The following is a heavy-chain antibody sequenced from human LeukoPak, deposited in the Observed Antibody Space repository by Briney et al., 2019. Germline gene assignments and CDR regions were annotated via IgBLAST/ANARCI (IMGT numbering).Heavy chain of an antibody. J-gene: IGHJ3*02. V-gene: IGHV4-59*04. Sequence: PSETLSLTCTVSGGSISSYYWSWIRQPPGKGLEWIGSIHYSRSTYYNPSLKSRLTISVDTSKNQFSLKLSSVTAADTAIYYCARPYHYDSGSRGTAFDIWGQGTMVTVSS. CDR1: GGSISSYY. CDR3: ARPYHYDSGSRGTAFDI. CDR2: IHYSRST. D-gene: IGHD3-10*01.